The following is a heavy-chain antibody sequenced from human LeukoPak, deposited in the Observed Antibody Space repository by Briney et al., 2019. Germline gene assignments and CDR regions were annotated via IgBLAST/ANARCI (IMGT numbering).Heavy chain of an antibody. CDR1: GGSISNYY. CDR2: IYSSGST. CDR3: ARDEGSGYLGY. Sequence: KPSETLSLTCTVSGGSISNYYWSWIRQPPGKGLEWIGYIYSSGSTNYNPSLKSRVTISVDTSKNQFSLKLSSVTAADTAVYYCARDEGSGYLGYWGQGTLVTVSS. J-gene: IGHJ4*02. D-gene: IGHD2-15*01. V-gene: IGHV4-4*08.